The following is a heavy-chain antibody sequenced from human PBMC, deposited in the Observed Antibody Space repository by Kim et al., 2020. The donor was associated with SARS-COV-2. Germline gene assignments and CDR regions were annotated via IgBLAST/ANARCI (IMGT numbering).Heavy chain of an antibody. J-gene: IGHJ4*02. D-gene: IGHD6-13*01. V-gene: IGHV3-33*01. CDR3: ARDQGIAAAGDDY. Sequence: YAASVKGRFTISRDNSKNTLYLQMNSLRAEDTAVYYCARDQGIAAAGDDYWGQGTLVTVSS.